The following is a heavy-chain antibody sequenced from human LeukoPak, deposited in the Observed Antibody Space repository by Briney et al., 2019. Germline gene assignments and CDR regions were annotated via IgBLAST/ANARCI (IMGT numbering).Heavy chain of an antibody. CDR1: GGSISSSSYY. CDR3: ARQETYYDILTGYRDAFDI. V-gene: IGHV4-39*01. D-gene: IGHD3-9*01. J-gene: IGHJ3*02. CDR2: IYYSGST. Sequence: SETLSLTCTVSGGSISSSSYYWGWIRQPPGKGLEWIGSIYYSGSTYYNPSLKSRVTISVDTSKNQFSLKLSSVTAADTAVYYCARQETYYDILTGYRDAFDIWGQGTMVTVSS.